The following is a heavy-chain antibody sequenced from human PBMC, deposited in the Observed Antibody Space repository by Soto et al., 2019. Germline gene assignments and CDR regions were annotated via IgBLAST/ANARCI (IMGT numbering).Heavy chain of an antibody. CDR1: GGTFSSYT. D-gene: IGHD4-17*01. J-gene: IGHJ4*02. CDR2: IIPILGIA. CDR3: ARDYGDYAFDY. Sequence: QVQLVQSGAEVKKPGSSVKVSCKASGGTFSSYTISWVRQAPGQGLEWMGRIIPILGIANYAQKFQGRVTITADKSTSTADMELSSLRSEDTAVYYCARDYGDYAFDYWGQGTLVTVSS. V-gene: IGHV1-69*08.